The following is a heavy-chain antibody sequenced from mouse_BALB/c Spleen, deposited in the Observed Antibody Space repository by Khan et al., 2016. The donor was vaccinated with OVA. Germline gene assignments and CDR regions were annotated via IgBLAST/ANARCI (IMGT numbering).Heavy chain of an antibody. J-gene: IGHJ4*01. CDR3: ARQPYYNYNIMDY. CDR1: GFSLTNYG. Sequence: VQLQESGPGLVAPSQSLSITCTISGFSLTNYGVHWVRQPPGKGLEWLVVIWNDGNTAYNSALKSRLTISKDNSKSQVFLKMNSLQTDDTAMYFWARQPYYNYNIMDYWGQGTQSPSPQ. CDR2: IWNDGNT. V-gene: IGHV2-6-1*01. D-gene: IGHD2-12*01.